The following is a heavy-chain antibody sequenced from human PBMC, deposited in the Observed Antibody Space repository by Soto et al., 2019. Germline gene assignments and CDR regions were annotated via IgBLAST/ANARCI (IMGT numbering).Heavy chain of an antibody. J-gene: IGHJ6*02. V-gene: IGHV3-53*01. CDR1: GFTVSSNY. CDR3: ARDKMGPPPNYSYYGMDV. Sequence: GGSLRLSCAASGFTVSSNYMSWVRQAPGKGLEWVLVIYSGGTTYYADSVKGRFTISRDNSKNTLYLQMNSLRAEDTAVYYCARDKMGPPPNYSYYGMDVWGQGTTVTVSS. CDR2: IYSGGTT.